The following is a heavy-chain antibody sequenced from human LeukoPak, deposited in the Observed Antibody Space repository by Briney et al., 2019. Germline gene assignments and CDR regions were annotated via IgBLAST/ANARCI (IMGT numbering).Heavy chain of an antibody. V-gene: IGHV3-11*01. CDR1: GFTFSDYY. Sequence: GGSLRLSCAASGFTFSDYYMSWIRQAPGKGLEWVSYISSSGSTIYYADSVKGRFTISRDNAKNSLYLQMNSLRAEDTAVYYCPRELGATARAFDIWGQGTMVTVSS. CDR3: PRELGATARAFDI. CDR2: ISSSGSTI. J-gene: IGHJ3*02. D-gene: IGHD1-26*01.